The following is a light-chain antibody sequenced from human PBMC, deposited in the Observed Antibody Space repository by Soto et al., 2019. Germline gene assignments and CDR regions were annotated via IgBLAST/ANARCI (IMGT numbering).Light chain of an antibody. CDR1: QILNGGS. V-gene: IGKV3-20*01. CDR3: QLYGSSPELT. J-gene: IGKJ4*01. CDR2: DSS. Sequence: EIVLTQSPGTLSLSPGDRAALSCRTTQILNGGSLAWYQVKPGQAPRLLMYDSSIRAAGVPNRFSGSGSATDFTLTISRLETEDFAVYYCQLYGSSPELTFGGGTKGEIK.